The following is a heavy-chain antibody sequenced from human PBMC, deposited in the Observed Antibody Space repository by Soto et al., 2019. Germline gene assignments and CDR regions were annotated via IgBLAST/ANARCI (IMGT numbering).Heavy chain of an antibody. Sequence: QVHLVQSGAEVKKPGASVKVSCKASGYTFTNYDINWVRQAPGQGLEWMGWISTYTGNTNYAQKLQGRVTITTDTAARTAYMDLRSRRSVDTAVYYWARGYYYGSGRPTPGGMDVWGQGTTVTVSS. CDR2: ISTYTGNT. J-gene: IGHJ6*02. CDR1: GYTFTNYD. CDR3: ARGYYYGSGRPTPGGMDV. D-gene: IGHD3-10*01. V-gene: IGHV1-18*01.